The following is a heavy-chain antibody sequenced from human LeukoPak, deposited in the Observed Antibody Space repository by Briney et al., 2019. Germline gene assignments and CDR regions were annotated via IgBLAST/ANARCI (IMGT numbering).Heavy chain of an antibody. Sequence: GGSLRLSCAASGLSFSDAWMSWVRQAPGKGLEWVGRIRTKTEGGTADFAAPVKGRFDISRDDAENTEYLQMTSLKSEDTAVYYCNVQLKRFTGYFDYWGQGTLATVSS. CDR3: NVQLKRFTGYFDY. CDR2: IRTKTEGGTA. V-gene: IGHV3-15*01. J-gene: IGHJ4*01. D-gene: IGHD1-1*01. CDR1: GLSFSDAW.